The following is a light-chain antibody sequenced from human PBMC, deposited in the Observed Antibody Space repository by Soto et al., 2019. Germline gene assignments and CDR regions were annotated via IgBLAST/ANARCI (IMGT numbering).Light chain of an antibody. V-gene: IGKV1-5*01. J-gene: IGKJ5*01. CDR2: DAS. Sequence: QMPQSPSALSASVGDWVTITCRACQSISSWLAWYQQKPGKAPKLLIYDASSLESGVPSRFSGSGSGTEFTLTISSLQPDDFATYYCQQYNSYPWTFGQGTVLEIK. CDR1: QSISSW. CDR3: QQYNSYPWT.